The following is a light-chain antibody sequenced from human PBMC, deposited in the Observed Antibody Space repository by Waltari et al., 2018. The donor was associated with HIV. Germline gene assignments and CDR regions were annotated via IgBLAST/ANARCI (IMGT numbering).Light chain of an antibody. CDR3: CSYAGSYTYV. V-gene: IGLV2-11*01. J-gene: IGLJ1*01. Sequence: QSALTQPRSVSGSPGQSVTISCTGTSRDIGYFVYVSWYQQYPVKAPKVIIYEVNQRPSGVPDRFTGSKSRITASLTISGLQGDDEANYYCCSYAGSYTYVFGTGTKVNVL. CDR1: SRDIGYFVY. CDR2: EVN.